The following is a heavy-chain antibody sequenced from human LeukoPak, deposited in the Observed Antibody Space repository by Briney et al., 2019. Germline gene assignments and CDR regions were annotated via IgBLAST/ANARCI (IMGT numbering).Heavy chain of an antibody. CDR2: IKQDGSAK. V-gene: IGHV3-7*01. J-gene: IGHJ5*02. CDR1: GFTFSDYW. D-gene: IGHD3-3*01. CDR3: ARDKGVVGQFDP. Sequence: GGSLRLSCTASGFTFSDYWMTWVRQAPGKGLEWVANIKQDGSAKYYVDSVKGRFTISRDNAKKSLYLQMNSLRAEDTAVYYCARDKGVVGQFDPWGQGTLVTVSS.